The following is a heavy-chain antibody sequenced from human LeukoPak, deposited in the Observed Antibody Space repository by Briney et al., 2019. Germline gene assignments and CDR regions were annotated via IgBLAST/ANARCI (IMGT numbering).Heavy chain of an antibody. CDR3: AAGGLRYFDWLSQLDY. CDR1: GGSFSGYY. CDR2: INHSGST. D-gene: IGHD3-9*01. V-gene: IGHV4-34*01. J-gene: IGHJ4*02. Sequence: PSETLSLTCAVYGGSFSGYYWSWIRQPPGKGLEWIGEINHSGSTNYNPSLKSRVTISVDTSKNQFPLKLSSVTAADTAVYYCAAGGLRYFDWLSQLDYWGQGTLVTVSS.